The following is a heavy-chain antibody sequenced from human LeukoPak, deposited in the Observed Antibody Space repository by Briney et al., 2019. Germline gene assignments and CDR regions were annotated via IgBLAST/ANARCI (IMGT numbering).Heavy chain of an antibody. CDR2: IYTSGST. CDR3: ARGPYIVVVPAANSWFDS. J-gene: IGHJ5*01. V-gene: IGHV4-61*02. Sequence: SETLSLTCTVSGGSISSGSYYWSWIRQPAGKGLEWIGRIYTSGSTNYNPSLKSRVTISVDTSKNQFSLKLSSATAADTAVYYCARGPYIVVVPAANSWFDSWGQGTLVTVSS. CDR1: GGSISSGSYY. D-gene: IGHD2-2*01.